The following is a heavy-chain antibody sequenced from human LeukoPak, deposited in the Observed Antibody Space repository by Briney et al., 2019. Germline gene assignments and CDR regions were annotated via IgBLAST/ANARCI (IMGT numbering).Heavy chain of an antibody. CDR2: IYYSGST. CDR3: ARDPATYYYDSSGYFDY. Sequence: SETLSLTCTVSGGSISSYYWSWIRQPPGKGLEWIGYIYYSGSTNYNPSLKSRVTISMETSKNQFSLKLSSVTAADTAVYYCARDPATYYYDSSGYFDYWGQGTLVTVSS. D-gene: IGHD3-22*01. J-gene: IGHJ4*02. CDR1: GGSISSYY. V-gene: IGHV4-59*12.